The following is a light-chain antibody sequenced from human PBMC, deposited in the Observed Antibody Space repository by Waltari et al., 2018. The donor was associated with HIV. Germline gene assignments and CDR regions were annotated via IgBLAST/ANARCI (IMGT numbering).Light chain of an antibody. CDR1: PSNIGNNY. Sequence: QSVLTQPPSVSAAPGQKVTISCSGSPSNIGNNYVSWYQQIPGTAPKLLIYDNNRRPSGIPDRFSGSKSGTSATLGITGLQTGDEADYFCGTWDSTLSAGVFGGGTKVTVL. CDR3: GTWDSTLSAGV. CDR2: DNN. J-gene: IGLJ3*02. V-gene: IGLV1-51*01.